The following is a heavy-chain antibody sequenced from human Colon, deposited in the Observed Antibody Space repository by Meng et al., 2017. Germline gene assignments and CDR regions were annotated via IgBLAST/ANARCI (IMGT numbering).Heavy chain of an antibody. V-gene: IGHV3-15*01. D-gene: IGHD1-26*01. CDR3: TTISWGY. J-gene: IGHJ4*02. Sequence: VELVECGGGLVKPGVSLRVSCAVSGFALTDAWMSCVRQAPGKGLEWVGRLKSKVDGGTADYAVAVNGRFTISRDESKNTLYLQMNSLKPDDTAVYYCTTISWGYWGQGTLVTVSS. CDR1: GFALTDAW. CDR2: LKSKVDGGTA.